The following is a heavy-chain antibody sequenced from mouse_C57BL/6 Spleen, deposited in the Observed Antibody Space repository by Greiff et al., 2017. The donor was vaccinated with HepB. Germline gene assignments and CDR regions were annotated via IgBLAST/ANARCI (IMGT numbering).Heavy chain of an antibody. CDR1: GYSITSGYG. CDR3: ARTARIKY. J-gene: IGHJ2*01. CDR2: ISYSGST. V-gene: IGHV3-2*02. Sequence: DVQLVESGPGLVKPSQSLSLTCTVTGYSITSGYGWNWIRQFPGNKLEWMGYISYSGSTNYNPSLKSRISITRDTSKNQFFLQLNSVTTEDTATYDCARTARIKYWGQGTTLTVSS. D-gene: IGHD1-2*01.